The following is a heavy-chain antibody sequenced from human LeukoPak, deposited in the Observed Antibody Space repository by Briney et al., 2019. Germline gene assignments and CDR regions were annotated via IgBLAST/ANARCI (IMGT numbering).Heavy chain of an antibody. CDR2: ISSSSSYI. D-gene: IGHD3-10*01. CDR3: ARSVVYYGSGSYYMSDY. Sequence: GGSLRLSCAASGFTFSSYSMNWVRQAPGKGLEWVSSISSSSSYIYYADSVKGRFTISRDNAKNSLYLQMNSLRAEDTAVYYCARSVVYYGSGSYYMSDYWGQGTLVTVSS. CDR1: GFTFSSYS. V-gene: IGHV3-21*01. J-gene: IGHJ4*02.